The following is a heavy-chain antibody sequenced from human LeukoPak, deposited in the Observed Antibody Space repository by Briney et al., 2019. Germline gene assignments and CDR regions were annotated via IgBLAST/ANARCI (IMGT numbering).Heavy chain of an antibody. D-gene: IGHD6-13*01. CDR3: AREIAAAAAPGGFDP. Sequence: PSQTLSLTCTVSGGSISSGGYYWSWIRQHPGKGLEWIGYIYYSGSTYYDPSLKSRVTISVDTSKNQFSLKLSSVTAADTAVYYCAREIAAAAAPGGFDPWGQGTLVTVSP. CDR2: IYYSGST. CDR1: GGSISSGGYY. J-gene: IGHJ5*02. V-gene: IGHV4-31*03.